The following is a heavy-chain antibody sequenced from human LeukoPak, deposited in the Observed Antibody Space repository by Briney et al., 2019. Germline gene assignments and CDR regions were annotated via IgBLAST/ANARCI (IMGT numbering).Heavy chain of an antibody. V-gene: IGHV3-23*01. D-gene: IGHD3-10*01. CDR1: GFTFSSYA. CDR3: AKEIQFGELYYYYYGMDV. Sequence: GGSLRLSCAASGFTFSSYAMSWVRQAPGKGLEWVSAISGSGGSTYYADSVKGRFTISGDNSKNTLYLQMNSLRAEDTAVYYCAKEIQFGELYYYYYGMDVWGKGTTVTVSS. CDR2: ISGSGGST. J-gene: IGHJ6*04.